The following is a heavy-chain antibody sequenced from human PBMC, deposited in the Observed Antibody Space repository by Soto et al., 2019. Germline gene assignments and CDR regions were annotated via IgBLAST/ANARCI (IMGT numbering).Heavy chain of an antibody. J-gene: IGHJ6*02. CDR3: ARVAFVAVAADYYYYGMDV. CDR2: IIPIFGTA. CDR1: GGTFSSYA. D-gene: IGHD2-15*01. V-gene: IGHV1-69*12. Sequence: QVQLVQSGAEVKKPGSSVKVSCKASGGTFSSYAISWVRQAPGQGLEWMGGIIPIFGTANYAQKFQGRVTITADESTGTAYMELSSLRSEDTAVYYCARVAFVAVAADYYYYGMDVWGQGTTVTVSS.